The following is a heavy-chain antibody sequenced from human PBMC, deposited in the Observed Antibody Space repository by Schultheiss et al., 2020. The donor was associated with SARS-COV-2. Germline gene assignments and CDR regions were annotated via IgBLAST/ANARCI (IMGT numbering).Heavy chain of an antibody. D-gene: IGHD3-10*01. CDR2: IYHSGST. Sequence: SQTLSLTCTVYGGSFSGYYWSWIRQPPGKGLEWIGSIYHSGSTYYNPSLKSRVTISVDTSKNQFSLKLSSVTAADTAVYYCARGDYYDWGYFDYWGQGTLVTVSS. CDR3: ARGDYYDWGYFDY. V-gene: IGHV4-34*09. CDR1: GGSFSGYY. J-gene: IGHJ4*02.